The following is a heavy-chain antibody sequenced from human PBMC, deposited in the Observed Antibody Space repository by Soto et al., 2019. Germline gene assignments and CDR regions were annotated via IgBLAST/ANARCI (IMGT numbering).Heavy chain of an antibody. J-gene: IGHJ4*02. CDR3: ARETYRGFYFDY. D-gene: IGHD4-4*01. CDR1: GFVFSDYV. CDR2: IWYHGRDI. V-gene: IGHV3-33*01. Sequence: GSLRLSCAASGFVFSDYVTHWVRQAPGRGLDWVAGIWYHGRDIFYADSVTGRFTISRDNAKNTLYLQMNSLRVEDTALYYCARETYRGFYFDYWGQGTLVTVSS.